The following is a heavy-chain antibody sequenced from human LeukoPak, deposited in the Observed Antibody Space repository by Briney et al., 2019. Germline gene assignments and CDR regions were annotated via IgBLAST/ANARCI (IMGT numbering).Heavy chain of an antibody. V-gene: IGHV3-74*01. CDR2: INGDGSST. D-gene: IGHD6-13*01. Sequence: GGSLRLSCAASGFTFSIYWMHWVRQAPGKGLVWVSRINGDGSSTSYADSVEGRFTISRDNAKNTLYLQMNSLRAEDTAMYYCARSRYSSSEFDYWGQGTLVTVSS. CDR3: ARSRYSSSEFDY. CDR1: GFTFSIYW. J-gene: IGHJ4*02.